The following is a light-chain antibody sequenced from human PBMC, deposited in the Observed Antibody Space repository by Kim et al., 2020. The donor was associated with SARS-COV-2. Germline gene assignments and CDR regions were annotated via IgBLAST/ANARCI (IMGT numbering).Light chain of an antibody. CDR2: DVT. V-gene: IGLV2-11*01. J-gene: IGLJ3*02. CDR3: CSYAGSYWV. CDR1: SSDVGGYIY. Sequence: PGKSSTITCTGTSSDVGGYIYVSWYQHHPGKAPKLMIYDVTKRPSGVPVRFSGSKSGNTASLTISGLQAEDEADYYCCSYAGSYWVFGGGTQLTVL.